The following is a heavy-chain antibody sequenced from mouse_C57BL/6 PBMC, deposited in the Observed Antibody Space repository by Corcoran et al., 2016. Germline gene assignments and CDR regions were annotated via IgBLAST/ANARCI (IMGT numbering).Heavy chain of an antibody. J-gene: IGHJ3*01. CDR1: GYTFTDYY. V-gene: IGHV1-26*01. D-gene: IGHD2-10*02. Sequence: EVQLHQSVPDLVKPGPSVNISCQASGYTFTDYYMNWVKQSHGKSLEWIGDINPNNGGTSYNQKFKGKATLTVDKSSSTAYMELRSLTSEDSAVYYCARRGYGLFAYWGQGTLVTVSA. CDR3: ARRGYGLFAY. CDR2: INPNNGGT.